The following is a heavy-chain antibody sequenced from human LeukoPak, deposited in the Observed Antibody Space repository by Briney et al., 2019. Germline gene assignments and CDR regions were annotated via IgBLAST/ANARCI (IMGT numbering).Heavy chain of an antibody. CDR1: GGSISSSSYY. CDR3: SLVVPAAIGGYFDY. Sequence: SETLSLTCTVSGGSISSSSYYWGWIRQPPGKGLEWIGSIYYSGSTYYNPSLKSRVTISVDTSKNQFSLKLSSVTAADTAVYYCSLVVPAAIGGYFDYWGQGTLVTVSS. V-gene: IGHV4-39*07. D-gene: IGHD2-2*02. CDR2: IYYSGST. J-gene: IGHJ4*02.